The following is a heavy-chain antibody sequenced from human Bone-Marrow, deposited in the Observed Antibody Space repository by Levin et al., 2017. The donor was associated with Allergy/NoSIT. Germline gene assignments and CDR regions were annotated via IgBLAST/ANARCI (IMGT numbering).Heavy chain of an antibody. D-gene: IGHD3-22*01. CDR2: ISHDGNKK. Sequence: PGGSLRLSCAASGFSFSYYAMHWVRQAPGKGLEWVTIISHDGNKKYYSDSVKGRFIISRDDSKSTVFLQVNNLRLEDTAVYYCAKEEYYHDASGYYNFDYWGRGTLVTVSS. V-gene: IGHV3-30*18. J-gene: IGHJ4*02. CDR1: GFSFSYYA. CDR3: AKEEYYHDASGYYNFDY.